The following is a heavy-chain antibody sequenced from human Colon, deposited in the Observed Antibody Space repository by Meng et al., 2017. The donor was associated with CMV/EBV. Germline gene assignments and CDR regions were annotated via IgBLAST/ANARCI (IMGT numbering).Heavy chain of an antibody. CDR2: IDESGST. J-gene: IGHJ4*01. Sequence: LTCRVSGGSISGNNWWAWVRQPPGKGLEWVGEIDESGSTNYRPSLRGRVTISFDKSKNQFSLVLTSVTAADTAMYFCVNVVPTYYFNYWGHGTLVTVSS. V-gene: IGHV4-4*01. CDR3: VNVVPTYYFNY. D-gene: IGHD6-6*01. CDR1: GGSISGNNW.